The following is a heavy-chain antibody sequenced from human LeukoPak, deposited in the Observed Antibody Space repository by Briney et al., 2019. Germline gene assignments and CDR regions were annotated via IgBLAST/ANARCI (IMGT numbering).Heavy chain of an antibody. CDR1: RFTFSSYG. CDR2: ITTSSSYM. V-gene: IGHV3-21*01. Sequence: GGTLRLSCAASRFTFSSYGMSWVRQAPGKGLEWVSSITTSSSYMFYADSVRGRFTISRDNAENSLYLQMNSLRDEDTAVYYCARDPYSGGYGAYYYYYMDVWGKGTTVTVSS. CDR3: ARDPYSGGYGAYYYYYMDV. D-gene: IGHD6-19*01. J-gene: IGHJ6*03.